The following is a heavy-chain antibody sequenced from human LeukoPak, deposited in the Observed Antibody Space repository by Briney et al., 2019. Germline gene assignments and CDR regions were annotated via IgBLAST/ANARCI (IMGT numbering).Heavy chain of an antibody. J-gene: IGHJ4*02. CDR1: GFTFSSYS. D-gene: IGHD5-18*01. V-gene: IGHV3-21*01. CDR3: ASLGRRGYSYGLGY. CDR2: ISSSSSYI. Sequence: GGSLRLSCAASGFTFSSYSMNWVRQAPGKGLEWVSSISSSSSYIYYADSVKGRFTISRDNAKNSLYLQMNSLRAEDTAVYYCASLGRRGYSYGLGYWGQGTLVTVSS.